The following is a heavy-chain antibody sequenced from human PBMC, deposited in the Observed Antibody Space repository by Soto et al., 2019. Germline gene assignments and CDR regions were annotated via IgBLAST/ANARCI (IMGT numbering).Heavy chain of an antibody. CDR1: GYTFTSYA. Sequence: GASVKASCKASGYTFTSYAMNWVRQAPGQRLEWMGWINAGNGDTKYSQKFQGRVTITRDTSASTAYMELSSLRSEDTAVYYCAMGSSGWYLGIDYWGQGTLVTVSS. CDR3: AMGSSGWYLGIDY. CDR2: INAGNGDT. J-gene: IGHJ4*02. V-gene: IGHV1-3*01. D-gene: IGHD6-19*01.